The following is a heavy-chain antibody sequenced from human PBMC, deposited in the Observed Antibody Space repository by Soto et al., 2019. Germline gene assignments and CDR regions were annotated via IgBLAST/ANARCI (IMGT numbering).Heavy chain of an antibody. J-gene: IGHJ5*02. CDR1: GFSLSNARMG. D-gene: IGHD2-15*01. V-gene: IGHV2-26*01. Sequence: QVTLKESGPVLVKPTETLTLTCTVSGFSLSNARMGVSWIRQPPGKALEWLAHIFSNDEKSYSTSLKSRLTISKDTSKSQVVLTMTNMDPVDTATYYCARMRYCSGGSCRDPYWFDPWGQGTLVTVSS. CDR2: IFSNDEK. CDR3: ARMRYCSGGSCRDPYWFDP.